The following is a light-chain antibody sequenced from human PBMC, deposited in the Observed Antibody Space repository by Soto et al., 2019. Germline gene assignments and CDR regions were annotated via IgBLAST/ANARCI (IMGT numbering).Light chain of an antibody. CDR3: LQDYNYPWT. Sequence: AIQLTQSPPSLSASVGDRVIITCRASQGIRNDVSWYQQKPGKAPKFLIFAASNLQDGVPSRFSGSGSGTDFTLTITNLQPEDFATYYCLQDYNYPWTFGQGTKVEIK. V-gene: IGKV1-6*01. CDR1: QGIRND. J-gene: IGKJ1*01. CDR2: AAS.